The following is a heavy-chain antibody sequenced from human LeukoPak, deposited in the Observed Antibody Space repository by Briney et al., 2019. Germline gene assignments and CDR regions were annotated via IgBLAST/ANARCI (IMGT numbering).Heavy chain of an antibody. CDR3: ARGNSGSYSRWFDP. V-gene: IGHV1-8*02. Sequence: ASVKVSCKASGYTFSSYDINWVRQATGQGLEWMGWMNPNSGNTGYAQKLQGRVTMTTDTSTSTAYMELRSLRSDDTAVYYCARGNSGSYSRWFDPWGQGTLVTVSS. J-gene: IGHJ5*02. D-gene: IGHD1-26*01. CDR2: MNPNSGNT. CDR1: GYTFSSYD.